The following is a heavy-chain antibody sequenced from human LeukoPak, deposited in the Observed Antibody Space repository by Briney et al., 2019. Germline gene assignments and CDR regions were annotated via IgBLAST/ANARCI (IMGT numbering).Heavy chain of an antibody. CDR3: SKATPPRDGSNPDY. J-gene: IGHJ4*02. CDR2: ISYDGRNK. D-gene: IGHD5-24*01. V-gene: IGHV3-30*18. CDR1: GFTFSSYG. Sequence: GGPLRLSCAASGFTFSSYGMHSVRRAPGKGLEWVAVISYDGRNKYYADSVKGRFTISRDNSKNTLYLQMNSLRAEDTALYYCSKATPPRDGSNPDYWGQGTLVTVSS.